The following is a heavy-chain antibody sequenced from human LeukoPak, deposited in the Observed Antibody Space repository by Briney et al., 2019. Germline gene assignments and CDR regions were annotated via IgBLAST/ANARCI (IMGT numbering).Heavy chain of an antibody. CDR1: GDSISNDNYY. J-gene: IGHJ4*02. V-gene: IGHV4-30-2*01. Sequence: PSETLSLTCTVSGDSISNDNYYWNWIRQPPGMGLEWIGYIYHGGSTSYNPSLNSPVTLSVDRSKNQFSLQLNSVTAADTALYYCARTTISKVYFDYWGQGILVTVSS. CDR2: IYHGGST. D-gene: IGHD4-11*01. CDR3: ARTTISKVYFDY.